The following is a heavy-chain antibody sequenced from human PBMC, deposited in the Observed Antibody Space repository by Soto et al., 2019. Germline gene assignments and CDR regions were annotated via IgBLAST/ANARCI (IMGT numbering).Heavy chain of an antibody. Sequence: SETLSLTCTVSGGSISSYYWSWIRQPPGKGLEWIGYIYYSGSTNYNPSLKSRVTISVDTSKNQFSLKLSSVTAADTAVYYCARVYDYVWGSYRGMSFDYWGQGTLVTVSS. V-gene: IGHV4-59*01. CDR2: IYYSGST. CDR3: ARVYDYVWGSYRGMSFDY. D-gene: IGHD3-16*02. CDR1: GGSISSYY. J-gene: IGHJ4*02.